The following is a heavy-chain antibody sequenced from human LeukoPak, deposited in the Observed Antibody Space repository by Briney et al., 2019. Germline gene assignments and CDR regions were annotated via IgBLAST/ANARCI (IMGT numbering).Heavy chain of an antibody. CDR3: ARGLDLEGLDY. D-gene: IGHD1-1*01. CDR2: INDSGRT. V-gene: IGHV4-34*01. J-gene: IGHJ4*02. CDR1: GGSFSDYN. Sequence: KTSETLSLTCAVYGGSFSDYNWGWLRQSPEKGLEWIGEINDSGRTHYNPSLKSRVTISVDTAKYQFSLSLSSLTAADTAVYYCARGLDLEGLDYWGQGTLVTVSS.